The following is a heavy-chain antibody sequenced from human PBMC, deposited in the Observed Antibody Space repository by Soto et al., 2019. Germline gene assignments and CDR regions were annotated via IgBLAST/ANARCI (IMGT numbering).Heavy chain of an antibody. CDR1: GFTFTSSA. V-gene: IGHV1-58*01. J-gene: IGHJ3*02. CDR3: AAAQYTRELRIAFDI. D-gene: IGHD1-26*01. CDR2: IVVDSGNT. Sequence: GASVKVSCKASGFTFTSSAVQWVRQARGQRLEWIGWIVVDSGNTNYAQKFQERVTITRDMSTSTAYMELSSLRSEDTAVYYCAAAQYTRELRIAFDIWGQGTMVTVSS.